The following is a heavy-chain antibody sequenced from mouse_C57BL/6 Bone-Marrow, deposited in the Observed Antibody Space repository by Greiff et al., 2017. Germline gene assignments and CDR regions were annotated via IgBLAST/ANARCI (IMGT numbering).Heavy chain of an antibody. CDR3: AGWRCLGGFAY. J-gene: IGHJ3*01. V-gene: IGHV1-26*01. CDR2: INPNTGGT. CDR1: GYTFTDYY. Sequence: VQLQQSGPELVKPGASVKISCKASGYTFTDYYMNWVKQSHGKSLEWIGDINPNTGGTSYNQKFKGKGTFTVDKSSSTAYLQMRSLTSEDAAVYYCAGWRCLGGFAYWGQGTLVTVSA.